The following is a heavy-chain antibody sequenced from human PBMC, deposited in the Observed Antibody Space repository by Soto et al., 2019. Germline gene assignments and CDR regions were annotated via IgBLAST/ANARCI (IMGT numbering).Heavy chain of an antibody. V-gene: IGHV1-18*01. J-gene: IGHJ4*02. CDR3: ARDIHSGSYPDYFDY. CDR2: ISAYNGNT. Sequence: GASVKVSCKASGYTFTSYGISWVRQAPGQGLEWMGWISAYNGNTNYAQKLQGRVTMTTDTSTSTAYMELRSLRSDDTAVYYCARDIHSGSYPDYFDYWGQGTLVTVSS. CDR1: GYTFTSYG. D-gene: IGHD1-26*01.